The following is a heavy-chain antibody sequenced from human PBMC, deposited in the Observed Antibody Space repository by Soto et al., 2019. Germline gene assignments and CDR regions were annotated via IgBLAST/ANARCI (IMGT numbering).Heavy chain of an antibody. Sequence: QITLKESGPTLVKPTQTLTLTCTFSGFSLSTSGVGVGWIRQPPGKALEWLALIYWDDDKRYSPSLKSRLTIXKXNSKNQVVLTMTNMDPVDTATYYCAHSSLYFDCFDYWGQGTLVTVSS. CDR1: GFSLSTSGVG. CDR3: AHSSLYFDCFDY. J-gene: IGHJ4*02. D-gene: IGHD3-9*01. CDR2: IYWDDDK. V-gene: IGHV2-5*02.